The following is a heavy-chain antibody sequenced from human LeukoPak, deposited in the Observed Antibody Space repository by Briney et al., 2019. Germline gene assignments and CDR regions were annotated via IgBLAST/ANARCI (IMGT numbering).Heavy chain of an antibody. CDR2: TYYRSKWNN. CDR1: GDSVSSNSAA. CDR3: ARDYDSSGHGAFDY. Sequence: SQTLSLTCALSGDSVSSNSAAWNWIRQSPSRGLEWLGRTYYRSKWNNDYAVSVKSRITINPDTSKNQFSLQLNSVTPEDTAVYYCARDYDSSGHGAFDYWGQGTLVTVSS. V-gene: IGHV6-1*01. D-gene: IGHD3-22*01. J-gene: IGHJ4*02.